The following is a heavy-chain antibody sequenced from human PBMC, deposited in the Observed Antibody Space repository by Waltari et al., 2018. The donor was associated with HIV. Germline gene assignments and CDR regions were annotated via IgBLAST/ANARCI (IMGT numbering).Heavy chain of an antibody. CDR2: INIDGSDT. D-gene: IGHD2-2*01. J-gene: IGHJ4*02. Sequence: VQLVESGGKLVQPGGSLRLSCAASGFNFRSYWMHWIRHVPGKGLGLGSHINIDGSDTSYLESVKGRFTISRDNANNTLYLQMNNLRVEDTAMYFFTRDLSTYGHEFDYWGQGTLVTVAS. CDR1: GFNFRSYW. V-gene: IGHV3-74*01. CDR3: TRDLSTYGHEFDY.